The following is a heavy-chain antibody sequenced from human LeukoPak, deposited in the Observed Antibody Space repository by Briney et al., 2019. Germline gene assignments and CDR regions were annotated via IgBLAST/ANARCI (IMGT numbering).Heavy chain of an antibody. J-gene: IGHJ4*02. CDR1: GFTFSSYS. Sequence: PGGSLRLSCAASGFTFSSYSMNWVRQAPGKGLEWVSSISSSSSYIYYADSVKGRFTISRDNAKNSLYLQMNSLRAEDTALYYCARASHGAWDFDYRGQGTLVTVSS. V-gene: IGHV3-21*04. CDR2: ISSSSSYI. D-gene: IGHD3-16*01. CDR3: ARASHGAWDFDY.